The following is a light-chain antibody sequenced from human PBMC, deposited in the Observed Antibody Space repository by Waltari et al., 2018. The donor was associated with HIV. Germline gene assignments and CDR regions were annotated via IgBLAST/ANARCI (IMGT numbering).Light chain of an antibody. CDR2: DVS. V-gene: IGLV2-11*01. CDR3: CSYAGNYTLV. CDR1: SSDVGGYNS. Sequence: QSALTQPRSVSGSPGQSVTISRTGTSSDVGGYNSVSWYQQHPGKAPKFMIYDVSKRPSGVPDRFSGSKSGNTASLTISGLQAEDEADYYCCSYAGNYTLVFGGGTKLTVL. J-gene: IGLJ3*02.